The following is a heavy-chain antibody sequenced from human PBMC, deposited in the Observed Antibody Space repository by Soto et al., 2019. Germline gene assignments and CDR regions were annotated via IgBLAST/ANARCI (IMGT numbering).Heavy chain of an antibody. D-gene: IGHD6-13*01. CDR3: AHGWDSSSWSVYYYYGMDV. CDR1: GGSISSSSYY. Sequence: SETLSLTCTVSGGSISSSSYYWGWIRQPPGKGLEWIGSIYYSGSTYYNPSLKSRVTISVDTSKNQFSLKLSSVTAADTAVYYCAHGWDSSSWSVYYYYGMDVWGQGTTVTVSS. J-gene: IGHJ6*02. CDR2: IYYSGST. V-gene: IGHV4-39*01.